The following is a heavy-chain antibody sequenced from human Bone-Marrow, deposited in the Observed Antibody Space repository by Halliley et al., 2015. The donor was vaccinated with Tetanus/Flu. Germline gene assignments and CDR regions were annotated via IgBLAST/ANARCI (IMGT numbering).Heavy chain of an antibody. CDR1: GFTFSSYW. V-gene: IGHV3-7*03. CDR3: ARMHSGGY. D-gene: IGHD4-17*01. J-gene: IGHJ4*02. CDR2: IKPDGSEE. Sequence: SLRLSCVVSGFTFSSYWMTWVRQAPGKGLEWVASIKPDGSEEYYVDSVRGRLTISRDNAKNSLFLQMNSLRAEDTAVYYCARMHSGGYWGQGTLVTVSS.